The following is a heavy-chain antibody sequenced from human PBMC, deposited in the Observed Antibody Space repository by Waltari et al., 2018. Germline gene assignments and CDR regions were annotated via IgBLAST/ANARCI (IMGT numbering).Heavy chain of an antibody. V-gene: IGHV3-64*01. CDR3: ARVGSITYDY. Sequence: EVQLVESGGGLVQPGGSLRLSCAACGFTFSSYDMHWVLQAPGKGLEYVSAISSNGGSTYYANSVKGRFTISRDNSKNTLYLQMGSLRAEDMAVYYCARVGSITYDYWGQGTLVTVSS. CDR2: ISSNGGST. D-gene: IGHD3-10*01. J-gene: IGHJ4*02. CDR1: GFTFSSYD.